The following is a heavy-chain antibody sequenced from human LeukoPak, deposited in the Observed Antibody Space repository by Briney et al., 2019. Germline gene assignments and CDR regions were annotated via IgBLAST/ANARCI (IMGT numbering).Heavy chain of an antibody. J-gene: IGHJ6*04. CDR1: GDTFSSYA. D-gene: IGHD3-22*01. Sequence: SVKVSCKASGDTFSSYAISWVRQAPGQGLEWMGGIIPIFGTANYAQKFQGRVRITTDESTSTAYMELSSLRSEDTAVYYCARDGTYYYDSSGSYMDVWGKGTTVTVSS. CDR2: IIPIFGTA. CDR3: ARDGTYYYDSSGSYMDV. V-gene: IGHV1-69*05.